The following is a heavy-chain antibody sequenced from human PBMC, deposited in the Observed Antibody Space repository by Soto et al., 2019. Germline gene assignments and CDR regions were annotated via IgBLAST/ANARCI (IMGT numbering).Heavy chain of an antibody. J-gene: IGHJ4*02. CDR2: INPNSGGT. D-gene: IGHD6-19*01. CDR3: ARDGYSSGWSDY. CDR1: GYTSTGYY. Sequence: ASVKVSCKASGYTSTGYYMHWVRQAPGQGLEWMGWINPNSGGTNYAQKFQGRVTMTRDTSISTAYMELSRLRSDDTAVYYCARDGYSSGWSDYWGQGTLVTVSS. V-gene: IGHV1-2*02.